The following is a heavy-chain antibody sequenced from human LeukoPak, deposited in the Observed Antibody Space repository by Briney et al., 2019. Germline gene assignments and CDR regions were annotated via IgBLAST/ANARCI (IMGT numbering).Heavy chain of an antibody. D-gene: IGHD5-18*01. CDR3: ARDSYSYGLSVYYYYYMDV. CDR2: ISGGSTYI. J-gene: IGHJ6*03. CDR1: EFTFSNYN. V-gene: IGHV3-21*01. Sequence: GGSLRLSCTASEFTFSNYNINWVRQAPGKGLEWVSSISGGSTYIYYADSVKGRFTISRDNAKNSLYLQMNSLRAEDTAVYYCARDSYSYGLSVYYYYYMDVWGKGTTVTVSS.